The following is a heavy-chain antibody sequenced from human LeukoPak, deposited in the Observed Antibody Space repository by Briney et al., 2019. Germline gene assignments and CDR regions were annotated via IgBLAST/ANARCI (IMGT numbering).Heavy chain of an antibody. D-gene: IGHD1-26*01. Sequence: GGSLRLSCAASGFTFSTYSMNWVRQAPGKGLEWVSSISSSSSYIYYADSVKGRFTISRDNAKKSVYLQMNSLRAEDTAVYYCARAYSERYGLGYYYMDVWGKGTTVTVSS. CDR1: GFTFSTYS. V-gene: IGHV3-21*01. J-gene: IGHJ6*03. CDR2: ISSSSSYI. CDR3: ARAYSERYGLGYYYMDV.